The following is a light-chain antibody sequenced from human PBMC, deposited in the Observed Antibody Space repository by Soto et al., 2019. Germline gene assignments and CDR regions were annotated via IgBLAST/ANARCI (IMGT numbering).Light chain of an antibody. CDR1: QGIITF. CDR2: AAS. J-gene: IGKJ4*01. Sequence: DLQLTLSQSSLSASVGDRVTITCRASQGIITFLAWYQQKPGKDPILLIYAASTLPSGVPTRCSGGGSGTDFSLTIGSLRPEDVATYYCEKYNSDRLTGGGGTKVDVK. CDR3: EKYNSDRLT. V-gene: IGKV1-27*01.